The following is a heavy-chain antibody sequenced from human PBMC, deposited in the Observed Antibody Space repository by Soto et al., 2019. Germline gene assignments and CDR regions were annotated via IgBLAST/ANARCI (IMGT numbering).Heavy chain of an antibody. CDR2: INQDGSEK. D-gene: IGHD3-16*01. CDR1: GFSFSNYW. V-gene: IGHV3-7*03. Sequence: GGSLRLSCAASGFSFSNYWMSWVRQAPGKGLEWVANINQDGSEKYYVGSVKGRFTISRDNARYSLYLQMTSLRAEDTAVYYCARGPTKDRTTWGGEPPPFDYWGQGTLVTVSS. J-gene: IGHJ4*02. CDR3: ARGPTKDRTTWGGEPPPFDY.